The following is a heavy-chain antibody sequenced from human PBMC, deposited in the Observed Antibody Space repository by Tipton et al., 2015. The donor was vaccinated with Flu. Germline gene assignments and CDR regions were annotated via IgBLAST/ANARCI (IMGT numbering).Heavy chain of an antibody. CDR3: ARRDYSNYVSEPKHWFDP. J-gene: IGHJ5*02. Sequence: TLSLTCSVSGDSIGSNYYWGWIRQPQGRVLQWMGIVHRTGGAYYNPPLRTRVTIAVNTAKNQSSLRLTAVTAADTAVYYCARRDYSNYVSEPKHWFDPWGQGALVTVSS. V-gene: IGHV4-38-2*01. CDR2: VHRTGGA. CDR1: GDSIGSNYY. D-gene: IGHD4-11*01.